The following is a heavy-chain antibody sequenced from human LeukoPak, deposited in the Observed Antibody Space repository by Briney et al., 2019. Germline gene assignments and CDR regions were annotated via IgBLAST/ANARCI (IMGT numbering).Heavy chain of an antibody. D-gene: IGHD5-18*01. CDR1: GGSISSHY. V-gene: IGHV4-59*11. Sequence: SETLSLTCTVSGGSISSHYWNWVRQPPGKGLEWIGYMYDTVNTKDNPSLTSRLTLSADTSKNQFSLRLGSVTAADTAVYYCATIKRGYPYGYFDFWGQGILVTVPS. J-gene: IGHJ4*02. CDR3: ATIKRGYPYGYFDF. CDR2: MYDTVNT.